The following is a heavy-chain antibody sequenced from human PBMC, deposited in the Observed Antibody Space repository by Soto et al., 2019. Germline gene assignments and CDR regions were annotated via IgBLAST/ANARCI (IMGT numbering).Heavy chain of an antibody. V-gene: IGHV4-34*01. D-gene: IGHD3-10*01. CDR3: ARWVTMVRGLTANYYYYYMDV. CDR1: GGSFRGYH. J-gene: IGHJ6*03. Sequence: QVQLQQWGAGLLKPSETLSLTCAVYGGSFRGYHWSWIRQPPGKGLGWIGEINHSGSTNYHPSLKSRVTISLDTSKNQFSLKLSSVTAADTAVYYCARWVTMVRGLTANYYYYYMDVWGKGTTVTVSS. CDR2: INHSGST.